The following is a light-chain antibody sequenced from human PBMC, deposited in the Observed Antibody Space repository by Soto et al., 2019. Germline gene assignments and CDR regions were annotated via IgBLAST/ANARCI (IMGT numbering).Light chain of an antibody. V-gene: IGLV1-51*01. CDR3: GTWDSSLSAVV. CDR1: SSNIGNNY. Sequence: QSVLTQPPSVSAAPGQKVTISCSGSSSNIGNNYVSWYQQLPGTAPKLLIYYNNNRPSGIPDRFSRAKSGTSATLGITGLQTGDEADYYCGTWDSSLSAVVFGGGTKLTVL. CDR2: YNN. J-gene: IGLJ2*01.